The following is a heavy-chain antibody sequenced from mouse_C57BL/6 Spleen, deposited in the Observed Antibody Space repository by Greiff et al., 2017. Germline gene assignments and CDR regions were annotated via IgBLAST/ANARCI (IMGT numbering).Heavy chain of an antibody. CDR3: ARRGTAPFAY. CDR1: GYAFTNYL. Sequence: QVQLKQSGAELVRPGTSVTVSCTASGYAFTNYLFEWVKQKPGRGLVWSRVNIPGSGGTNYNEKFKGKTTLTADTSSSTAYMQLSSLTSEDSAVYFCARRGTAPFAYWGQGTLVTVSA. J-gene: IGHJ3*01. CDR2: NIPGSGGT. D-gene: IGHD3-3*01. V-gene: IGHV1-54*01.